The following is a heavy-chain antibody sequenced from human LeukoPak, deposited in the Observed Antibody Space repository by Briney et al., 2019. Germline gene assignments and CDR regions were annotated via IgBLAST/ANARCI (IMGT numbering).Heavy chain of an antibody. V-gene: IGHV4-59*01. J-gene: IGHJ3*02. CDR3: GRVRPDPSNDAFEI. CDR1: GGSISRYY. CDR2: IYSSGRT. Sequence: SETLSLTCTVSGGSISRYYWSWIRQPPGKGLEWIDYIYSSGRTNYNPSLKSRVTMSVDTSKNQFSLKLSSVTAADTAVYYCGRVRPDPSNDAFEIWGQGKMVTVSS.